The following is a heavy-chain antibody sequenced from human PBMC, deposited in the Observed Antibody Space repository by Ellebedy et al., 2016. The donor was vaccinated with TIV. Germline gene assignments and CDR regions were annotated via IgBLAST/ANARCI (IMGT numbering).Heavy chain of an antibody. CDR2: IDPGDSYN. V-gene: IGHV5-10-1*01. J-gene: IGHJ3*02. CDR1: GYSFTNYY. D-gene: IGHD2-8*01. Sequence: GESLKISCKGSGYSFTNYYISWVRQMPGKGLAWMGRIDPGDSYNIYSPSFQGHVTISADKAISTAYLQWSSLRASDTAMYFCARLYGIDAFEIWGQGTMVTVSS. CDR3: ARLYGIDAFEI.